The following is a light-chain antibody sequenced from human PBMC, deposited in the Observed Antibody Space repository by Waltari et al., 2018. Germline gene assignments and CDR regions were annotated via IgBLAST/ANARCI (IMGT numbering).Light chain of an antibody. CDR3: NSYTSSTTQV. CDR2: EGY. Sequence: QSALTQPASVSGSPGQSITISCTGTSSDVGAYNYVSWYQQHPGKAPKLMIFEGYNRPSGVSHRFSGSKSGNTASLTISGLQAEDEADYYCNSYTSSTTQVFGTGTKVTVL. CDR1: SSDVGAYNY. J-gene: IGLJ1*01. V-gene: IGLV2-14*01.